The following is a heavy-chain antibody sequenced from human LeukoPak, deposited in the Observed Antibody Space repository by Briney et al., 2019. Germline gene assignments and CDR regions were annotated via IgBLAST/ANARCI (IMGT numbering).Heavy chain of an antibody. J-gene: IGHJ4*02. CDR3: AREGWAYSYVF. V-gene: IGHV3-30*03. D-gene: IGHD5-18*01. CDR2: ISYDGTNK. CDR1: GFTFSSYA. Sequence: GGSLRLSCAASGFTFSSYAMHWVRQAPGKGLEWVALISYDGTNKYYAESVKGRFTISRDNAKNTVYLQMNSLRGEDTAVYYCAREGWAYSYVFWGQGTLVSVSS.